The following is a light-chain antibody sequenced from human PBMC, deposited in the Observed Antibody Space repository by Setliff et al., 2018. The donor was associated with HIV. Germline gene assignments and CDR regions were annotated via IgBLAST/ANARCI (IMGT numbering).Light chain of an antibody. Sequence: QSALTQPPSASGTPGQRVSISCSGVSSNIGSNTVNWYQQLPGTAPKLLIYSNNQRPSGVPDRFSGSKSGTSASLAISGLQSEDEADYYCAAWDDTVNGPVFGGGTK. CDR2: SNN. CDR3: AAWDDTVNGPV. CDR1: SSNIGSNT. J-gene: IGLJ2*01. V-gene: IGLV1-44*01.